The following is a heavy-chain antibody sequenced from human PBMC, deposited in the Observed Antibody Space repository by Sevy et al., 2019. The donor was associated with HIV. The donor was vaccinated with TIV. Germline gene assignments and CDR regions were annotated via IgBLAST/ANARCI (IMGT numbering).Heavy chain of an antibody. V-gene: IGHV4-31*03. CDR1: GGSISSGGYY. J-gene: IGHJ4*02. D-gene: IGHD3-22*01. CDR3: ARETYYYDSSGHGLDY. Sequence: SETLSLTCTVSGGSISSGGYYWSLIRQHPGKGLEWIGYIYYSGSTYYNPSLKSRVTISVDTSKNQFSLKLSSVTAADTAVYYCARETYYYDSSGHGLDYWGQGTLVTVSS. CDR2: IYYSGST.